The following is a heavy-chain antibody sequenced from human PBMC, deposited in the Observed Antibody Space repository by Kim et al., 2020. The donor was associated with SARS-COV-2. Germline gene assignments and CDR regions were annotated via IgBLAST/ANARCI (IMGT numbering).Heavy chain of an antibody. CDR1: GFTFSSYA. J-gene: IGHJ4*03. CDR3: AKEGVDYDGYGYSPADL. D-gene: IGHD3-16*01. V-gene: IGHV3-23*01. CDR2: ISGTGVST. Sequence: GGSLRLSCAASGFTFSSYAMNWVRQAPGKGLEWVSTISGTGVSTYYADSVKGRFTISRDDSKNTLYLHMNSLRAEDTAVYYCAKEGVDYDGYGYSPADLWGQGAVVTVSS.